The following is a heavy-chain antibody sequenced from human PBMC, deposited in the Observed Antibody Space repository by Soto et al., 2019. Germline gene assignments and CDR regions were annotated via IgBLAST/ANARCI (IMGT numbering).Heavy chain of an antibody. V-gene: IGHV4-59*01. CDR1: AGAITTSY. Sequence: PAETLSLTCTVSAGAITTSYWIWIRHPLGKALEWIGYISYRGSTNYNPSLKSRLTISIDTSKSQISLKLTSMTTADTAVYYCASSGIVGREVNTWFDPWGQGTLVTVSS. CDR2: ISYRGST. D-gene: IGHD3-22*01. J-gene: IGHJ5*02. CDR3: ASSGIVGREVNTWFDP.